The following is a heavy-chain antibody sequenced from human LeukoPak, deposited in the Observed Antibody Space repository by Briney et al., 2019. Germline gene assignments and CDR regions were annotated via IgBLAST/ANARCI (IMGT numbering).Heavy chain of an antibody. CDR3: ARKNYGGYFDY. CDR2: ISSSSSYI. V-gene: IGHV3-21*01. D-gene: IGHD1-7*01. J-gene: IGHJ4*02. Sequence: PGGSVRLSCAASGFTFSSYSMNWVRQAPGKGLEWVSFISSSSSYIYYADSVKGRFTVSRDNAKNSLYLQMNSLRAEDTAVYYCARKNYGGYFDYWGQGTLVTVSS. CDR1: GFTFSSYS.